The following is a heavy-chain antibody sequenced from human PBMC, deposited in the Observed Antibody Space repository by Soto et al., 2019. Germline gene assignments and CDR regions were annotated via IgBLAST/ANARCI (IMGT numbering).Heavy chain of an antibody. J-gene: IGHJ4*02. V-gene: IGHV3-74*01. Sequence: GGSLRISCAASGFTFREYWMHWVRQAPGKGLVWVSCIESDGSSPNYADSVKGRFTISRDNAKNTLYLQMNSLRAEDTAVYYCARDRLVHCSSTSCYIRGAYFDYWGQGTLVTVSS. CDR1: GFTFREYW. CDR2: IESDGSSP. CDR3: ARDRLVHCSSTSCYIRGAYFDY. D-gene: IGHD2-2*01.